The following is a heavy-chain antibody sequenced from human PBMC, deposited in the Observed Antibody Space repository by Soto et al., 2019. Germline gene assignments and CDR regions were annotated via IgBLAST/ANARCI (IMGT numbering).Heavy chain of an antibody. CDR2: ISSSSSYT. CDR3: ARPGIAAAGTGAFDI. Sequence: PGGSLRLSCTASGFTFSDYYMSWIRQAPGKGLEWASYISSSSSYTNYADSVKGRFTISRDNAKNSLYLQMNSLGAEDTAVYYCARPGIAAAGTGAFDIWGQGTVVTVSS. D-gene: IGHD6-13*01. CDR1: GFTFSDYY. J-gene: IGHJ3*02. V-gene: IGHV3-11*06.